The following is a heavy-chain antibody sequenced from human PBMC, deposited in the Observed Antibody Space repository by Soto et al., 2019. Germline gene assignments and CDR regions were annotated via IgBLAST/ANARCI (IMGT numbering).Heavy chain of an antibody. CDR2: ISAYNGNT. CDR3: ARVAAVSYYYYYGMDV. J-gene: IGHJ6*02. Sequence: QVQLVQSGAEVKKPGASVKVSCKASGYTFTSYGISWVRQAPGQGLEWMGWISAYNGNTNYAQKLQGRVTMTTDTSTSTAYMELTSLRSDDTAVYYCARVAAVSYYYYYGMDVWGQGTTVTVSS. D-gene: IGHD6-13*01. CDR1: GYTFTSYG. V-gene: IGHV1-18*01.